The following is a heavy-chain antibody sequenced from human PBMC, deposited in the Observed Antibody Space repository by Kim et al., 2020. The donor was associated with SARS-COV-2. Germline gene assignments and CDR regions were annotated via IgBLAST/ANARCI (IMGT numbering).Heavy chain of an antibody. CDR2: ISGSAGST. J-gene: IGHJ6*03. Sequence: GGSLRLSCAASGFTFNTYAMSWVRQAPGKGLEWVSTISGSAGSTDYADSVKGRFTISRDNSNNMLYLQMNSLRGEDTALYYCTRHPLGDTGFSGSWYEAYKARRNKPTHYYYMDVWGKGTTVTVSS. CDR1: GFTFNTYA. D-gene: IGHD6-13*01. CDR3: TRHPLGDTGFSGSWYEAYKARRNKPTHYYYMDV. V-gene: IGHV3-23*01.